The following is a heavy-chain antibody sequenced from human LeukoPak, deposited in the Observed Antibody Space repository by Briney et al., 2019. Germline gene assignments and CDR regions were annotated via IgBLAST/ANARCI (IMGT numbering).Heavy chain of an antibody. V-gene: IGHV3-74*01. CDR3: AGRLGTVYASIGDDY. CDR2: INSDGSST. Sequence: PGGSLRLSCAASGFTFSSYWMHWVRQAPGKGLVWVSRINSDGSSTSYADSVKGRFTISRDNAKNSLYLQMNSLRAEDTAVYYCAGRLGTVYASIGDDYWGQGTLVTVSS. D-gene: IGHD2-8*01. J-gene: IGHJ4*02. CDR1: GFTFSSYW.